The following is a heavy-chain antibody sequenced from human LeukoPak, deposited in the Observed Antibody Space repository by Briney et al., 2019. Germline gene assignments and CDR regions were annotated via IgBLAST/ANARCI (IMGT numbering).Heavy chain of an antibody. V-gene: IGHV1-18*04. CDR1: GYTFTGYY. Sequence: ASVKVSCKASGYTFTGYYMHWVRQAPGQGLEWRGWISAYNGNTNYAQKLQGRVTMTTDTSTSTAYMELRSLRSDDTAVYYCAREYDILTGYLDYWGQGTLVTVSS. J-gene: IGHJ4*02. CDR3: AREYDILTGYLDY. CDR2: ISAYNGNT. D-gene: IGHD3-9*01.